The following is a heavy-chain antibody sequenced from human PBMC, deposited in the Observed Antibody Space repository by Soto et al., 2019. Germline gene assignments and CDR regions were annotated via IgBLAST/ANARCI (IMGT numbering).Heavy chain of an antibody. CDR2: ISSNGGST. J-gene: IGHJ4*02. V-gene: IGHV3-64*01. CDR3: ARGPGYYFDY. Sequence: EVQLVESGGGLVQPGGSLRLSCAASGFTFSSYAMHWVRQAPGKGLEYVSAISSNGGSTYYANSVKGRFTISRDKSKNTLYLQMGSLRAEDMAVYYCARGPGYYFDYWGQGTLFTVSS. CDR1: GFTFSSYA.